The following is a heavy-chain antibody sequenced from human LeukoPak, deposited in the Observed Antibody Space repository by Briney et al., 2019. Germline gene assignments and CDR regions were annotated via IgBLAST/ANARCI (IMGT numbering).Heavy chain of an antibody. D-gene: IGHD2-21*02. CDR3: ARDRTAMVPFDY. V-gene: IGHV1-18*01. Sequence: ASVKVSCKASGYTFTSYGISWVRQAPGRGLEWMGWISAYNGNTNYAQKLQGRVTMTTDTSTSTAYMELRSLRSDDTAVYYCARDRTAMVPFDYWGQGTLVTVSS. CDR1: GYTFTSYG. CDR2: ISAYNGNT. J-gene: IGHJ4*02.